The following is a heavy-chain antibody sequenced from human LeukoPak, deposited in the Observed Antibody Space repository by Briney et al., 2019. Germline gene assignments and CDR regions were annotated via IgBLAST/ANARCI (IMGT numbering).Heavy chain of an antibody. CDR1: GFTFSSYA. CDR2: ISGSGGST. CDR3: AKGVGDSSEVVDY. V-gene: IGHV3-23*01. D-gene: IGHD3-22*01. J-gene: IGHJ4*02. Sequence: GGSLRLSCAASGFTFSSYAMSWVRQAPGKGLKWVSAISGSGGSTYYADSVKGRLTISRDNSKNTLYLQMNSLRAEDTAVYYCAKGVGDSSEVVDYWGQGTLVTVSS.